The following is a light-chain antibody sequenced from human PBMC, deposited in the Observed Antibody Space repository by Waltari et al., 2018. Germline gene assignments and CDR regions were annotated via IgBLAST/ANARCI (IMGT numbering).Light chain of an antibody. J-gene: IGLJ3*02. CDR2: GNN. CDR3: QSYDSSLSGSV. CDR1: SSHIGAGYD. Sequence: QSVLTQPPSASGAPGQRVTISCTGSSSHIGAGYDVPWYQQLPGTAPKLLIYGNNNRPSGVPDRFSASKSGTSASLAITGLQAEDEADYYCQSYDSSLSGSVFGGGTKLTVL. V-gene: IGLV1-40*01.